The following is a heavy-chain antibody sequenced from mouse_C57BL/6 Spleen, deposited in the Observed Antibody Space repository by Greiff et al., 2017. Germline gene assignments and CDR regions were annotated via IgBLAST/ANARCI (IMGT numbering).Heavy chain of an antibody. CDR2: IRNKANGYTT. J-gene: IGHJ1*03. CDR1: GFTFTDYY. CDR3: ARLYGDYVWYFDV. Sequence: EVKLVESGGGLVQPGGSLSLSCAASGFTFTDYYMSWVRQPPGQALEWLGFIRNKANGYTTEYSASVKGRFTISSDNSQSILYLQMNALRAEDSATYYCARLYGDYVWYFDVWGTGTTVTVSS. V-gene: IGHV7-3*01. D-gene: IGHD2-13*01.